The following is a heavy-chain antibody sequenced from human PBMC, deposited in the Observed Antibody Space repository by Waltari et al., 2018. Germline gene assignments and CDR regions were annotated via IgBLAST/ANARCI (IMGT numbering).Heavy chain of an antibody. J-gene: IGHJ5*02. V-gene: IGHV4-39*01. Sequence: QLQLQESGPGLVKPSETLSLTCTVSGGSISSSTLFWGWIRQPLGKGLGWIGSIYDSGTTDYNPSLKSRVTISVDTSKNQFSLKVNSVTAADTAVYYCATHPPSQLGVVLNWFDPWGQGILVTVSS. CDR2: IYDSGTT. CDR3: ATHPPSQLGVVLNWFDP. D-gene: IGHD3-16*01. CDR1: GGSISSSTLF.